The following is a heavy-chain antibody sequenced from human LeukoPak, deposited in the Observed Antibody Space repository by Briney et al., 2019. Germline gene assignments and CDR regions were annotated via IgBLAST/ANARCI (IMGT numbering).Heavy chain of an antibody. CDR2: IYYSGST. CDR1: GGSISSGSYY. J-gene: IGHJ3*02. Sequence: SETLSLTCIVSGGSISSGSYYWGWIRQPPGKGLEYIGSIYYSGSTYYNPSLKSRVTISVDTSKNQFSLKLRSVTAADTAVYYCARPIGYTSGWPLGIWGQGTMVTVSP. D-gene: IGHD6-25*01. CDR3: ARPIGYTSGWPLGI. V-gene: IGHV4-39*01.